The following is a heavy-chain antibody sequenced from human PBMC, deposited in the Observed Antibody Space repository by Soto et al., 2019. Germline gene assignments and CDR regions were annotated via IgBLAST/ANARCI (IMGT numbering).Heavy chain of an antibody. J-gene: IGHJ4*02. CDR3: AKFFVETGSNSGWPWAFHY. D-gene: IGHD6-25*01. CDR2: ISGSGGTT. Sequence: EVQLLESGGGLVQPGRSLRLSCAASGFTFSNSAMSWVRQAPGQGLDWVSAISGSGGTTYYADSVKGRFTISRDNSKNTLFLQINSLRAEDAAVYYCAKFFVETGSNSGWPWAFHYWGQGTLVTVSS. CDR1: GFTFSNSA. V-gene: IGHV3-23*01.